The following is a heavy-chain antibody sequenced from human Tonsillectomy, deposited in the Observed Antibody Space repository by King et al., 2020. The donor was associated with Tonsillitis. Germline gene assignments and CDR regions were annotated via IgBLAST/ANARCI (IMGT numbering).Heavy chain of an antibody. V-gene: IGHV1-69*06. CDR3: AAGYYESSGFSFYYNFNIDV. D-gene: IGHD3-22*01. CDR2: IIPLFGTT. CDR1: GGTFSGYG. Sequence: VQLVESGAEVKTPGSSVKVSCKASGGTFSGYGISWGRQAPGQGLEWMGGIIPLFGTTYFTQKFQGRVTITADKSTSTAYMELSSLTSEDTAVYYCAAGYYESSGFSFYYNFNIDVWGKGATVTVSS. J-gene: IGHJ6*03.